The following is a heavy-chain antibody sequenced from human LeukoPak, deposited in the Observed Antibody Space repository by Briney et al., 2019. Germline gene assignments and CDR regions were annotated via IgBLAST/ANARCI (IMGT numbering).Heavy chain of an antibody. D-gene: IGHD3-10*01. J-gene: IGHJ4*02. CDR2: IYTSGTT. V-gene: IGHV4-4*07. Sequence: SETLSLTCTVSGGSFSSYYWSWIRQPAGKGLEWIGHIYTSGTTDYNPSLKSRVTMSIDTSKNQFSLKLSSVTAADTAIYYCARDAKYYFGSRTYFFFEYWGQGTLLTVSS. CDR1: GGSFSSYY. CDR3: ARDAKYYFGSRTYFFFEY.